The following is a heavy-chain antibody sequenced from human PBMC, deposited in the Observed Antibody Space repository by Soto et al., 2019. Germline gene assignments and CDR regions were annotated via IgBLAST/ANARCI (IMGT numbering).Heavy chain of an antibody. V-gene: IGHV3-30-3*01. CDR2: ISYDGSNK. J-gene: IGHJ6*02. D-gene: IGHD3-10*01. Sequence: PGGSLRLSCAASGFTFSSYAMHWVRQAPGKGLEWVAVISYDGSNKYYADSVKGRFTISRDNSKNTLYLQMNSLRAEDTAVYYCAKDVGWFGYYYYYGMDVWGQGTTVTAP. CDR1: GFTFSSYA. CDR3: AKDVGWFGYYYYYGMDV.